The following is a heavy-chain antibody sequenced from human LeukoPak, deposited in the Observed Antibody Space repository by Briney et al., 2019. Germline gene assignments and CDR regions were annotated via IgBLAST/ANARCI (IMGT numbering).Heavy chain of an antibody. CDR3: ARDRGSSAIANDY. CDR2: ISSSSSYI. CDR1: GLTFSTYS. Sequence: GGSLRFSCAASGLTFSTYSMNWVRQAPGEGLEWVSSISSSSSYIYYADSVKGRFTISRDNAKNSLYLQMNSLRAEDTAVYYCARDRGSSAIANDYWGQGTLVTVSS. D-gene: IGHD2-2*01. V-gene: IGHV3-21*01. J-gene: IGHJ4*02.